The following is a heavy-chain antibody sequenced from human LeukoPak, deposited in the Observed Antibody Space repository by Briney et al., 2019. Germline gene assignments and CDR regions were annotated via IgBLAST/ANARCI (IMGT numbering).Heavy chain of an antibody. J-gene: IGHJ5*02. Sequence: SETLSLTCTVSGGSISSSSYYWGWIPQPPGKGLEWIGSIYYSRSTYYNPSLKSRVTISVDTSKNQFSLKLSSVPAADTAVYYCARAWAAMVRGVIEGDNWFDPWGQGTLVTVSS. CDR2: IYYSRST. D-gene: IGHD3-10*01. CDR1: GGSISSSSYY. V-gene: IGHV4-39*07. CDR3: ARAWAAMVRGVIEGDNWFDP.